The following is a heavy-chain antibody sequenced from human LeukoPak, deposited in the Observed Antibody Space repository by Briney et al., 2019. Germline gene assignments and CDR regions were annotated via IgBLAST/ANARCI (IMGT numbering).Heavy chain of an antibody. V-gene: IGHV1-2*06. Sequence: SVKVSCKASGYTFTSYGISWVRQAPGQGLEWMGRINPNSGDTNYAQKFQGRVTMTRDTFISTAYMELSRLRSDDTAVYYCARDYCSSTSCLFDYWGQGTLVTVSS. J-gene: IGHJ4*02. CDR2: INPNSGDT. CDR1: GYTFTSYG. CDR3: ARDYCSSTSCLFDY. D-gene: IGHD2-2*01.